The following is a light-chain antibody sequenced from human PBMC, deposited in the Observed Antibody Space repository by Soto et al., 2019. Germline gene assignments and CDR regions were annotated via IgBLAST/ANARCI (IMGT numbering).Light chain of an antibody. Sequence: EILLTESPFILSSSPWERSTLSFLSDYILSSGFLAWYQQKPGQAPRLLIYGASTRATGIPDRFSGSGSGTDFTLTISRLEPEDFAVYYCQQYSSSPSITVGQGTRLEIK. CDR2: GAS. J-gene: IGKJ5*01. CDR3: QQYSSSPSIT. V-gene: IGKV3-20*01. CDR1: YILSSGF.